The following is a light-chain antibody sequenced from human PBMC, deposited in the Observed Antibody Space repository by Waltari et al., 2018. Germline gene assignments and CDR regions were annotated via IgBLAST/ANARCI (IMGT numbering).Light chain of an antibody. Sequence: SFALTQPPSVSVSPGQTASITCSGDTLGDRYVCWYRQKPGQSPVLVMYQNTKRPSGIPERFSGTKSGNTATLTISVTQAMDEADYYCQAWDRGTVAFGGGTRLTVL. V-gene: IGLV3-1*01. CDR2: QNT. CDR1: TLGDRY. CDR3: QAWDRGTVA. J-gene: IGLJ2*01.